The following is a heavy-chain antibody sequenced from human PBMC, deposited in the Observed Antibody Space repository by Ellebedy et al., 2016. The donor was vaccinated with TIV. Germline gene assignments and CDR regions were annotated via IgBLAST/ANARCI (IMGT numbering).Heavy chain of an antibody. CDR1: GFTFSRHW. V-gene: IGHV3-7*01. CDR2: IKQDGSEE. Sequence: GESLKISCAASGFTFSRHWMNWVRQAPGEGLEWVASIKQDGSEEYYVDSAKGRFTISRDNAQQSLFLQMNSLRVEDTAVYYCARDPATTGTPWWYVDLWGRGTPVTVSS. CDR3: ARDPATTGTPWWYVDL. J-gene: IGHJ2*01. D-gene: IGHD4-17*01.